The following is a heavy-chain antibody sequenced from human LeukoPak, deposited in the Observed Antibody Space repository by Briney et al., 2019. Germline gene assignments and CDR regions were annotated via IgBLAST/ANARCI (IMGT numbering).Heavy chain of an antibody. Sequence: SETLSLTCTVSGGSISSYYWGWIRQPAGKGLEWIGRIYTSGRTNYNPSLKSRLTMSVDTPKNQFSLKLSFVTAADTAVYYCARVGGIVAAGLFDYWGQGTLVTVSS. CDR2: IYTSGRT. V-gene: IGHV4-4*07. J-gene: IGHJ4*02. D-gene: IGHD6-13*01. CDR3: ARVGGIVAAGLFDY. CDR1: GGSISSYY.